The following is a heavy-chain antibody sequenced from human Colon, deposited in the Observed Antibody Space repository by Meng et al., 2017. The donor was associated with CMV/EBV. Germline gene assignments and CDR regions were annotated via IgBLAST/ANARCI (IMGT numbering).Heavy chain of an antibody. CDR1: GFIFSNNV. D-gene: IGHD3/OR15-3a*01. V-gene: IGHV3-23*01. Sequence: GESLKISCAASGFIFSNNVMNWVRRPPGKGLEWVATISNSGGSANYAASVKGRFTIYRDNSKNTVYLQMDSLRADDTALYYCVTVHHAFWGSLGPWGQGTLVTVSS. CDR3: VTVHHAFWGSLGP. J-gene: IGHJ1*01. CDR2: ISNSGGSA.